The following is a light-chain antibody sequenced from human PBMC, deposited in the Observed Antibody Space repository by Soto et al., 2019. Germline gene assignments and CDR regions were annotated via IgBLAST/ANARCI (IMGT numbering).Light chain of an antibody. J-gene: IGLJ1*01. CDR2: HVT. Sequence: QSALTQSASVSGSHGQSITISCTGTISDVGGHDYVSWYQQHPGKAPTLMIYHVTNRPSGVSSRFSGSKSGNTAFLIISGLQAEDEADYYCSSYTSSSSFVFGTGTRSPS. CDR1: ISDVGGHDY. V-gene: IGLV2-14*01. CDR3: SSYTSSSSFV.